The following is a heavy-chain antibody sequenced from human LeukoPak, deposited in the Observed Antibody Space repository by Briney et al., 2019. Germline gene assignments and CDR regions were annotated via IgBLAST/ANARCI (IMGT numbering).Heavy chain of an antibody. D-gene: IGHD3-16*01. V-gene: IGHV3-20*04. CDR3: ARLGVERTPTWVDAFDM. CDR2: INWNGGST. J-gene: IGHJ3*02. CDR1: GFTFDDYG. Sequence: GGSLRLSCAASGFTFDDYGMSWVRQDPGKGLEWVSGINWNGGSTGYADSVQGRFTISRDNARNSLYLQMNRRLAEAPAFYYFARLGVERTPTWVDAFDMWGQGTMVTVSS.